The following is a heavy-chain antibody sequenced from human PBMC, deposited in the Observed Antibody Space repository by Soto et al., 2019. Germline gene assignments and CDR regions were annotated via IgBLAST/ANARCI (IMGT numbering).Heavy chain of an antibody. CDR2: ISYDGSNK. CDR3: ASWSVDSSGYNYNWFDP. Sequence: PGGSLRLSCAASGFTFRSYAMHWVRQAPGKGLEWVAVISYDGSNKYYADSVKGRFTISRDNSKNTLYLQMNSLRAEDTAVYYCASWSVDSSGYNYNWFDPWGQGTLVTVPQ. D-gene: IGHD3-22*01. CDR1: GFTFRSYA. J-gene: IGHJ5*02. V-gene: IGHV3-30*03.